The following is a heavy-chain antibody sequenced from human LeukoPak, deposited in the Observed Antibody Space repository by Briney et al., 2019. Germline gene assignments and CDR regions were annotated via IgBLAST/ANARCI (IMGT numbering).Heavy chain of an antibody. CDR2: IIPIFGTA. CDR3: ARGDDYGGHGGGY. D-gene: IGHD4-23*01. CDR1: GGTFSSYA. V-gene: IGHV1-69*13. J-gene: IGHJ4*02. Sequence: SVNVSCKASGGTFSSYAISWVRQAPGQGLEWMGGIIPIFGTANYAQKFQGRVTITADESTSTAYMELSSLRSEDTAVYYCARGDDYGGHGGGYWGQGTLVTVSS.